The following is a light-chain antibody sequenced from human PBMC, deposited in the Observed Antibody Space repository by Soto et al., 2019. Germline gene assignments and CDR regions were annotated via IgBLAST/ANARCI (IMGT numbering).Light chain of an antibody. CDR3: SSYAGSNSYVV. Sequence: QSALTQPPSASGSPGQSVTISCTGTGSDVGGYNYVSWYQHHPGKAPKLMLYEVSTRPSGVPDRFSGSKSVNTASLTVSGLPAEDEADYYCSSYAGSNSYVVFGGGTKLTVL. J-gene: IGLJ2*01. CDR1: GSDVGGYNY. CDR2: EVS. V-gene: IGLV2-8*01.